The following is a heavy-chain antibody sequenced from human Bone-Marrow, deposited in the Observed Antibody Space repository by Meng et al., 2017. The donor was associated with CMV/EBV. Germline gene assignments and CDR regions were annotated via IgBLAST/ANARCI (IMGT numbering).Heavy chain of an antibody. CDR1: RFTFSSYA. Sequence: ASRFTFSSYAMSWVRQAPGKGLEWVSTISGSGATTYYADSVKGRFTISRDNSKNTLYLQMNTLRAEDTAVYYCAAIDPPGSRPPFVYWGQGSLVTVSS. D-gene: IGHD1-26*01. V-gene: IGHV3-23*01. CDR3: AAIDPPGSRPPFVY. J-gene: IGHJ4*02. CDR2: ISGSGATT.